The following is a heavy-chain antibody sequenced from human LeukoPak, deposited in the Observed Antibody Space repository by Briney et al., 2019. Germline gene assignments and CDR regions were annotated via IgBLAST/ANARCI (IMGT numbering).Heavy chain of an antibody. Sequence: GGSLRLSCVASGFTFSNYAMNWVRQAPGKGLEWVSGVSGGGSSTYYADSVKGRFTISRDNSKNMLYLQMNSLRAEDTAVYYCAKDRGGYWPIDAFNIWGQGTMVTVSS. CDR1: GFTFSNYA. J-gene: IGHJ3*02. V-gene: IGHV3-23*01. CDR2: VSGGGSST. D-gene: IGHD2-15*01. CDR3: AKDRGGYWPIDAFNI.